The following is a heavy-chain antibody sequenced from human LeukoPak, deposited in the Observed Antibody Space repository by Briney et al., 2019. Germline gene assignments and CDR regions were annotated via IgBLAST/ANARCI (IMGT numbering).Heavy chain of an antibody. CDR3: ARARASPDIVVVPAAIPLNWFDP. J-gene: IGHJ5*02. D-gene: IGHD2-2*02. V-gene: IGHV4-34*01. Sequence: SETLSLTCAVYGGSFSGYYWSWIRQPPGKGLEWIGEINHSGSTNYNPSLMSRVTISVDTYKNQFSLELSSVTAADTAVYYCARARASPDIVVVPAAIPLNWFDPWGQGTLVTVSS. CDR1: GGSFSGYY. CDR2: INHSGST.